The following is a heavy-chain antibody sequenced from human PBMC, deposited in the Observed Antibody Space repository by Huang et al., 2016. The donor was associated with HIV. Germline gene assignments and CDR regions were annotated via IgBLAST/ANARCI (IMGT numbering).Heavy chain of an antibody. D-gene: IGHD2-15*01. CDR3: AREGYCSGSSCYAPYFDY. CDR1: GGTFSSYA. CDR2: TMPICGTA. J-gene: IGHJ4*02. Sequence: QVQLVQSGAEVKKPGSSVKVSCTASGGTFSSYAISWVRQAPGQGLEWMGGTMPICGTANYAQKCQDRVTITADESTSAAYMGVSGLRSVETAVYYCAREGYCSGSSCYAPYFDYWGQGALVTVSS. V-gene: IGHV1-69*13.